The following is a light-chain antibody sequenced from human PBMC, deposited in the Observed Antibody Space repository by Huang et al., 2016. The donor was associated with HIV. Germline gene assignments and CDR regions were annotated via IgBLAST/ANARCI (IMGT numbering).Light chain of an antibody. Sequence: IQLTQSPSSLSASVGDRATITCRDSQGISSYLALYLQKPGKAPNLLIYGASTLQSGVPARFSASGFGTDFTRTISSLQPEDFATYYCQQLNTSPWTFGQGTKVEI. CDR3: QQLNTSPWT. CDR2: GAS. J-gene: IGKJ1*01. CDR1: QGISSY. V-gene: IGKV1-9*01.